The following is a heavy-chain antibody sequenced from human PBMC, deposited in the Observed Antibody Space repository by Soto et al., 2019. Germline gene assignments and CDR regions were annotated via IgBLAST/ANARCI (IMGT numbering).Heavy chain of an antibody. CDR2: IIPIFGTA. J-gene: IGHJ5*02. CDR3: ARDPSPYYYDSSGFFWLLGFDP. CDR1: GGTFSSYA. Sequence: SVKVSCKASGGTFSSYAISWVRQAPGQGLEWMGGIIPIFGTANYAQKFQGRVTITADESTSTAYMELSSLRSEDTAVYYCARDPSPYYYDSSGFFWLLGFDPWG. D-gene: IGHD3-22*01. V-gene: IGHV1-69*13.